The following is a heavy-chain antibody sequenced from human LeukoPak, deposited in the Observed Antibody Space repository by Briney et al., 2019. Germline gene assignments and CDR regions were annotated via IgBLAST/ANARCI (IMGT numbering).Heavy chain of an antibody. J-gene: IGHJ3*02. D-gene: IGHD3-9*01. CDR1: GYTFTSYA. V-gene: IGHV1-3*01. Sequence: GASVKVSCKASGYTFTSYAIHWVRQAPGPRLEWMGWINAGNGNTKYSQKFQGRVTITRDTSASTAYMELSSLRSEDTAVYYCARGSADILTGNAFDIWGQGTMVTVSS. CDR3: ARGSADILTGNAFDI. CDR2: INAGNGNT.